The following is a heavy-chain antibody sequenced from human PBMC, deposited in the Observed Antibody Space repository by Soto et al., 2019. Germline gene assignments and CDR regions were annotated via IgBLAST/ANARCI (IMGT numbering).Heavy chain of an antibody. CDR1: GGTFSRYT. J-gene: IGHJ4*02. CDR2: ITPMFGTP. CDR3: ARDGTLYDSSAYYYLY. Sequence: SVKVSCKASGGTFSRYTITWVRQAPGQGLEWMGGITPMFGTPNYAQKFEGRVTITADESTSTAYMELSSLRSEDTAMYYCARDGTLYDSSAYYYLYWGQGTLVTVSS. V-gene: IGHV1-69*13. D-gene: IGHD3-22*01.